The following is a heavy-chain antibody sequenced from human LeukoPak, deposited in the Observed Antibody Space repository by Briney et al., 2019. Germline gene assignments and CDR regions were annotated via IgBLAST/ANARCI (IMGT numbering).Heavy chain of an antibody. D-gene: IGHD6-13*01. CDR2: IVGSGTKT. Sequence: GGSLRLSCAASRFTFSIDAMSWVRQAPGKGLEWISDIVGSGTKTNYADSVKGRFTISRDNSKNTLYLQMSGLRAEDTAVYYCAKDQLGLFDSWGQGTLVIVSS. CDR3: AKDQLGLFDS. CDR1: RFTFSIDA. J-gene: IGHJ4*02. V-gene: IGHV3-23*01.